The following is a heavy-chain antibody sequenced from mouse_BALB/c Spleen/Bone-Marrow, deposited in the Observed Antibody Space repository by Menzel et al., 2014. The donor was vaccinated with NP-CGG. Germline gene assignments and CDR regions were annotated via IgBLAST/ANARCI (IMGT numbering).Heavy chain of an antibody. Sequence: EVQLQQSGGGLVQPGGSRKLSCAASGFTFSDYGMAWVRQAPGKGPEWVAFISNLAYSIYYADTVTGRFTISRENAKNTLYLEISSLRPEDTATYYCATIYYGNSYAMDYWGQGTSVTVSS. D-gene: IGHD2-1*01. J-gene: IGHJ4*01. CDR2: ISNLAYSI. CDR1: GFTFSDYG. CDR3: ATIYYGNSYAMDY. V-gene: IGHV5-15*02.